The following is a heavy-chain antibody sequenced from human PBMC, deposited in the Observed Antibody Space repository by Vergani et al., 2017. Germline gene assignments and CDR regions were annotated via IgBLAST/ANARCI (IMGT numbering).Heavy chain of an antibody. CDR2: VYWNDDE. V-gene: IGHV2-5*01. D-gene: IGHD3-9*01. CDR1: GFSLTTGGEG. J-gene: IGHJ3*01. CDR3: VHRLGYFDWDGAFDV. Sequence: QITLRESGPTLVKPTQTLTLTCTFSGFSLTTGGEGVGWIRQPPGRALEWLAFVYWNDDERYSASLKSRVTITKDTSKNEVILTMATMDPVDTATYYCVHRLGYFDWDGAFDVWGRGTMVTVSS.